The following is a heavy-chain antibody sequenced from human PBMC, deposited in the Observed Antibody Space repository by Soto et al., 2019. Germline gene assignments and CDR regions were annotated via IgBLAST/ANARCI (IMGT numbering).Heavy chain of an antibody. CDR1: GGTFSSYA. D-gene: IGHD3-22*01. Sequence: SVKVSCKASGGTFSSYAISWVRQAPGQGLEWMGGIIPTFGTANYAQKFQGRVTITADESTSTAYMELSSLRSEDTAVYYCARESRYDSSGYGDAFDIWGQGTMVTVSS. J-gene: IGHJ3*02. CDR3: ARESRYDSSGYGDAFDI. CDR2: IIPTFGTA. V-gene: IGHV1-69*13.